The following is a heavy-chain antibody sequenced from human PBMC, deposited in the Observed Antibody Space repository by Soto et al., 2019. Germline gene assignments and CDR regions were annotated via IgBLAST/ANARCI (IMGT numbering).Heavy chain of an antibody. Sequence: QPGGSLRLSCTVSGVTFSNYAMNWVRQAPGKGLEWVSSLSGSGGTTYYADSVKGRFIISRDNSKNTLYLLMNSLRAEDTALYYCAKQRADYGSGADTFYFDSWGQGALVTVYS. V-gene: IGHV3-23*01. D-gene: IGHD3-10*01. CDR1: GVTFSNYA. CDR2: LSGSGGTT. J-gene: IGHJ4*02. CDR3: AKQRADYGSGADTFYFDS.